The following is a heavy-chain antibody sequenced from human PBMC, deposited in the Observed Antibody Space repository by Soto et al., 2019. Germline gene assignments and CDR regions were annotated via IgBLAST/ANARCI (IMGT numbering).Heavy chain of an antibody. V-gene: IGHV3-23*01. CDR3: AKGDELGYCSSTSCYAVDY. D-gene: IGHD2-2*01. CDR1: GFTFSSYA. J-gene: IGHJ4*02. Sequence: EVQLLESGGGLVQPGGSLRLSCAASGFTFSSYAMSWVRQAPGKGLEWVSAISGSGGSTYYADSLKGRFTISRDNPKNTLYLQMNSLRAEDTAVYYCAKGDELGYCSSTSCYAVDYWGQGTLVTVSS. CDR2: ISGSGGST.